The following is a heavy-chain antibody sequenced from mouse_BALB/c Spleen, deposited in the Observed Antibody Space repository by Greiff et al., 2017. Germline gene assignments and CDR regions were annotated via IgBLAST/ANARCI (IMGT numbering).Heavy chain of an antibody. CDR1: GYTFTDYY. J-gene: IGHJ4*01. D-gene: IGHD2-1*01. Sequence: VQLKESGPELVKPGASVKISCKASGYTFTDYYMHWVKQSHGKSLEWIGYIYPYNGGTDYNQKFKSKATLTVDNSSSTAYMELRRLTSEDSAVYYCAREGNIYAMDYWGQGTSVTVSS. CDR2: IYPYNGGT. CDR3: AREGNIYAMDY. V-gene: IGHV1S29*02.